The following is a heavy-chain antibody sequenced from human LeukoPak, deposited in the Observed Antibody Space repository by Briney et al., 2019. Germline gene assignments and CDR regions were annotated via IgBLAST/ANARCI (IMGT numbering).Heavy chain of an antibody. D-gene: IGHD6-6*01. CDR2: VRSKANSYAT. J-gene: IGHJ6*03. CDR3: TRRAIAARLQYYYYMDV. CDR1: GFTISGSA. Sequence: PGGSLRLSCAASGFTISGSAMHWVRQASGKGLEWVGRVRSKANSYATAYAASVKGRFTISRDDSKNTAYLQMNSLKTEDTAVYYCTRRAIAARLQYYYYMDVWGKGTTVTVSS. V-gene: IGHV3-73*01.